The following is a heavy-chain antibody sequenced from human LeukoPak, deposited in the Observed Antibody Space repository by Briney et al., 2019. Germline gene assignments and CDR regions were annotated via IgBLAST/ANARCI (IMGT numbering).Heavy chain of an antibody. CDR3: AKDSSSWFGELGVFDY. CDR2: ISGSGGST. Sequence: GGSLRLSCAASGFTFSSYAMSWVRQAPGKGLEWVSAISGSGGSTYYADSVKGRFTISRDNSKNTLYLQMNSLRAEDTAVYYCAKDSSSWFGELGVFDYWGQGTLVTVSS. CDR1: GFTFSSYA. V-gene: IGHV3-23*01. D-gene: IGHD3-10*01. J-gene: IGHJ4*02.